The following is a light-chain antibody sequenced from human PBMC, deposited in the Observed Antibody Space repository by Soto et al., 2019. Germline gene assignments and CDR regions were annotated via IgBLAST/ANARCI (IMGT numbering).Light chain of an antibody. V-gene: IGKV1-16*02. Sequence: DVQMTQSPSSLTASVGDTVTITCRASQDISIYLAWFQQKPGKAPKSLIYGTSTLHSGVPSKFSGSRSGTDFTLTISGLQPEGFATYYCQQYNHHPLTFGGGTKVEIK. CDR1: QDISIY. CDR3: QQYNHHPLT. CDR2: GTS. J-gene: IGKJ4*01.